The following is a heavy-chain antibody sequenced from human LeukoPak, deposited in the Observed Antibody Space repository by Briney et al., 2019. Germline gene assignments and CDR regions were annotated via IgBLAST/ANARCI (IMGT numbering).Heavy chain of an antibody. Sequence: PSETLSLTCAVYVGSFSGYHWNWIRQPPGKGPEWIGEVNESGGTNINPSLKSRVTISVDTSKNQFSLKLSSVTAADTAVYYCAREGDSSSVGWFDPWGQGTLVTVSS. CDR1: VGSFSGYH. J-gene: IGHJ5*02. CDR2: VNESGGT. V-gene: IGHV4-34*01. CDR3: AREGDSSSVGWFDP. D-gene: IGHD6-13*01.